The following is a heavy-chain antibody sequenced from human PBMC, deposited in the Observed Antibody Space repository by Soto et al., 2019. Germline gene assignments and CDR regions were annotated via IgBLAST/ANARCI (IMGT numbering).Heavy chain of an antibody. J-gene: IGHJ3*02. CDR1: GYTFTRYG. D-gene: IGHD3-10*01. CDR3: ARDFLNFGHHDFDI. V-gene: IGHV1-18*01. Sequence: ASVKVSCKASGYTFTRYGISWVRQAPGQGLEWMGWISAYNGNTNYAQKLQGRVTMTTDTSTSTAYMELRSLRSDDTAVYYCARDFLNFGHHDFDIWGQGTMVTVSS. CDR2: ISAYNGNT.